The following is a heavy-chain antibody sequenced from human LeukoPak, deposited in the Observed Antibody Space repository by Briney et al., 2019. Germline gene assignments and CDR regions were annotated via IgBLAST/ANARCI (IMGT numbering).Heavy chain of an antibody. D-gene: IGHD1-26*01. V-gene: IGHV3-23*01. CDR3: AKDLGVVGATTGFDY. CDR2: ISGSGGST. J-gene: IGHJ4*02. CDR1: GFTFSSYA. Sequence: GGSLRLSCAASGFTFSSYAMSWVRQAPGKGLEWVSAISGSGGSTYYADSVKGRFTISRDSSKNTLYLQMNSLRAEDTAVYYCAKDLGVVGATTGFDYWGQGTLVTVSS.